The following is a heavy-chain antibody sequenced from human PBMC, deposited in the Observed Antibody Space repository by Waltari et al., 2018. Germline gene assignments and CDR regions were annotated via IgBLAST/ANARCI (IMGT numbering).Heavy chain of an antibody. CDR3: AREYGSGRCFDY. V-gene: IGHV4-61*02. CDR1: GGSIRSGSYY. D-gene: IGHD3-10*01. CDR2: IYTSGST. J-gene: IGHJ4*02. Sequence: QVQLQESGPGLVKPSQPLSLTCPVPGGSIRSGSYYWSWIRQPAGKGLEWIGRIYTSGSTNYNPSLKSRVTISVDTSKNQFSLKLSSVTAADTAVYYCAREYGSGRCFDYWGQGTLVTVSS.